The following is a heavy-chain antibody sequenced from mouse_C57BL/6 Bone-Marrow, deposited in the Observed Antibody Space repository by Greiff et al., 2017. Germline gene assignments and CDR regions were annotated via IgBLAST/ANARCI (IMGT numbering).Heavy chain of an antibody. Sequence: VKLQQSGAELVRPGTSVKVSCKASGYAFTNYLIEWVKQRPGQGLEWIGVINPGSGGTNYNEKFKGKAPLTADKSSSPAYMQLSSLTSEDSAVYFCARWGGSSPFDYWGQGTTLTVSS. J-gene: IGHJ2*01. V-gene: IGHV1-54*01. CDR1: GYAFTNYL. CDR2: INPGSGGT. D-gene: IGHD1-1*01. CDR3: ARWGGSSPFDY.